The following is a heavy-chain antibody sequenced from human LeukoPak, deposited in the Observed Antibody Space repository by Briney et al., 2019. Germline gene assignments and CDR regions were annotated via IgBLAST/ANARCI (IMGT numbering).Heavy chain of an antibody. J-gene: IGHJ4*02. CDR3: ARGGTRYCSSTSCHLIDY. CDR2: INWNGGST. D-gene: IGHD2-2*01. CDR1: GFTFDDYG. V-gene: IGHV3-20*04. Sequence: PGGSLRLSCAASGFTFDDYGMSWVRQAPGKGLEWVSGINWNGGSTGYADSVKGRFTISRDNAKNSLYLQMNSLRAEYTALYYCARGGTRYCSSTSCHLIDYGGQGTLVTVSS.